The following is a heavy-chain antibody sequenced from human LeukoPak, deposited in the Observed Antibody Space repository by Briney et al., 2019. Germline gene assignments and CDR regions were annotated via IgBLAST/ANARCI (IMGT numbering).Heavy chain of an antibody. CDR3: AGTLVAHY. D-gene: IGHD5-12*01. CDR2: ISGSGGST. V-gene: IGHV3-23*01. J-gene: IGHJ4*02. Sequence: GGSLRLSCAASGFTFSSYAISWVRQAPGKGLEWVSVISGSGGSTYYADSVKGRFTISRDNSKNTLYLQMNSLRAEDTALYYCAGTLVAHYWGQGTLVTVSS. CDR1: GFTFSSYA.